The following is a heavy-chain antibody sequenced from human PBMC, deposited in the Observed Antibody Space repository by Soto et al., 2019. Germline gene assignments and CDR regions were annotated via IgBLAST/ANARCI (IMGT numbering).Heavy chain of an antibody. Sequence: PSETLSLTCAVSGDSINSTDLWNWVRQSPGKGLEWIGEIYHGGNIYYNPSLKSRVTISMDKSKNQFSLNLFYVTAADTAVYYCARRYGSCFGYWGQGTLVTVSS. J-gene: IGHJ4*02. CDR1: GDSINSTDL. CDR2: IYHGGNI. D-gene: IGHD6-6*01. V-gene: IGHV4-4*02. CDR3: ARRYGSCFGY.